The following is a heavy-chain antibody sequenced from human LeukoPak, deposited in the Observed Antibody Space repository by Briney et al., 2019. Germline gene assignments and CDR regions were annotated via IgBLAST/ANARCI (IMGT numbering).Heavy chain of an antibody. D-gene: IGHD3-22*01. CDR3: ARAIPPGTTMIVGGLDY. CDR2: ISYDGSNK. Sequence: GGSLRLSCTASGFTFSSYAMHWVRQAPGKGLEWVAVISYDGSNKYYADSVKGRFTISRDNSKSTLYLQMNSLRAEDTAVYYCARAIPPGTTMIVGGLDYWGQGTLVTVSS. CDR1: GFTFSSYA. V-gene: IGHV3-30-3*01. J-gene: IGHJ4*02.